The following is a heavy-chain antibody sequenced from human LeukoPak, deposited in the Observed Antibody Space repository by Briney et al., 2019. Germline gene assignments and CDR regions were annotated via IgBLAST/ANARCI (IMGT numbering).Heavy chain of an antibody. V-gene: IGHV4-59*01. Sequence: NPSETLSLTCTVSGGSISSYYWSWIRQPPGKGLEWIGSFFYSGSTNYNPSLKSRVTISVDTSKNQFSLKLSSVTAADTALYYCARGQDYYGLGSYGYYFDYWGQGTLVTVSS. J-gene: IGHJ4*02. CDR2: FFYSGST. CDR3: ARGQDYYGLGSYGYYFDY. D-gene: IGHD3-10*01. CDR1: GGSISSYY.